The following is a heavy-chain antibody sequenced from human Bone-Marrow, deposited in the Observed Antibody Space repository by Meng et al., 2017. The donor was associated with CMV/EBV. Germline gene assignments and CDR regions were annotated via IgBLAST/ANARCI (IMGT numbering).Heavy chain of an antibody. V-gene: IGHV3-23*03. CDR3: ARGGRYYYDSSGPLYFDY. J-gene: IGHJ4*02. CDR1: GFTFSSYA. Sequence: GESLKISCAASGFTFSSYAMSWVRQAPGKGLEWVSVIYSGGSSTYYADSVKGRFTISRDNSKNTLYLQMNSLRAEDTAVYYCARGGRYYYDSSGPLYFDYWGQGTLVTVSS. D-gene: IGHD3-22*01. CDR2: IYSGGSST.